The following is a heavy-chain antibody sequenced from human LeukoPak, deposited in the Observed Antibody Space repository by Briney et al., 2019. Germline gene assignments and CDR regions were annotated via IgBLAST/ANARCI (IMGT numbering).Heavy chain of an antibody. D-gene: IGHD3-10*01. V-gene: IGHV1-69*04. Sequence: AASVKVSCKASGGTFSSYAISWVRQAPGQGLEWMGRIIPILGIANYAQKFQGRVTITADKSTSTAYMELSSLRSEDTAVYYCARDGVTINGMDVWGQGTTVTVSS. CDR3: ARDGVTINGMDV. CDR1: GGTFSSYA. J-gene: IGHJ6*02. CDR2: IIPILGIA.